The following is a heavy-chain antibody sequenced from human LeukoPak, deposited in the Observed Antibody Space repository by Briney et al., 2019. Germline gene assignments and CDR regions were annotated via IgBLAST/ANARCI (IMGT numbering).Heavy chain of an antibody. CDR3: ARPTLQTLGA. D-gene: IGHD3-10*01. CDR2: INPNSGGT. Sequence: ASVEVSCKASGYTFTGYYMHWVRQAPGQGLEWMGWINPNSGGTNYAQNFQGRVTMTRDTSNSTAYMELSSLTSDDTAVYYCARPTLQTLGAWGQGTLVTVSS. CDR1: GYTFTGYY. V-gene: IGHV1-2*02. J-gene: IGHJ5*02.